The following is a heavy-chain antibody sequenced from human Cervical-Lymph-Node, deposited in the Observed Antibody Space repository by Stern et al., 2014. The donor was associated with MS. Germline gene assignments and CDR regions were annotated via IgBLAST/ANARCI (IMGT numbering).Heavy chain of an antibody. CDR3: ARCLNSGVDP. V-gene: IGHV4-31*03. CDR2: ISYNGRT. D-gene: IGHD1-26*01. Sequence: QLQLQESGPGLVKPSQTLSLICTVSGGSISSAPYYWTWIRQLPGKGLEWIGYISYNGRTYYNPSLQSRVTISEDTYKNQFSLKLTSVIAADTAVYYCARCLNSGVDPWGQGTLVTVSS. J-gene: IGHJ5*02. CDR1: GGSISSAPYY.